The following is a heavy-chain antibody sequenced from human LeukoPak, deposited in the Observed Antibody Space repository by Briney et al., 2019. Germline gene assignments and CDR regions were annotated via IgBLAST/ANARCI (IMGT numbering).Heavy chain of an antibody. J-gene: IGHJ6*03. V-gene: IGHV3-48*03. D-gene: IGHD1-1*01. CDR2: ISTSGSSV. Sequence: TGGSLRLSCVASGFTFSSYEMNWVRQAPGKGLEWLSHISTSGSSVHYADSVKGRFTISRDNAENSLYLQMDSLRVEDTAVYFCARDATTELGTAYMDVWGKGTTVTISS. CDR3: ARDATTELGTAYMDV. CDR1: GFTFSSYE.